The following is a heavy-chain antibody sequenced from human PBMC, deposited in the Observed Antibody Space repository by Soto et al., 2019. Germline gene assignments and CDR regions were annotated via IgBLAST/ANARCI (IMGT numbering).Heavy chain of an antibody. CDR2: IKQDGSEK. J-gene: IGHJ6*02. CDR3: ARVLGYCSSTSCYTAAYYYYGMDV. V-gene: IGHV3-7*03. Sequence: EVQLVESGGGLVQPGGSLRLSCAASGFTFSSYWMSWVRQAPGKGLEWVANIKQDGSEKYYVDSVKGRFTISRDNAKNSLYLQMNSLRAEDTAVYYCARVLGYCSSTSCYTAAYYYYGMDVWGQGTTVTVSS. D-gene: IGHD2-2*02. CDR1: GFTFSSYW.